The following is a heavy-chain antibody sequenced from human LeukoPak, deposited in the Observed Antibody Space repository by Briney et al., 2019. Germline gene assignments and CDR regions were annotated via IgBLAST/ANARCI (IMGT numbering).Heavy chain of an antibody. CDR1: GGSISSYY. CDR3: AREGSSSDTHFDY. CDR2: VYYSGST. Sequence: SETLSLTCTVSGGSISSYYWSWIRQPPGKGLEWIGYVYYSGSTNYNPSLKSRVTISVDTSENQSSLKLSSVTAADTAVYYCAREGSSSDTHFDYWGQGTLVTVSS. D-gene: IGHD6-6*01. V-gene: IGHV4-59*01. J-gene: IGHJ4*02.